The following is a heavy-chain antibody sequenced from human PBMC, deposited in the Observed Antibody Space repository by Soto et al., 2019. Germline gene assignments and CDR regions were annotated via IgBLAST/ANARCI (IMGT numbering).Heavy chain of an antibody. V-gene: IGHV5-10-1*01. CDR3: ARLPITMVRGVAGDYYYGMDV. CDR1: GYSFTSYW. D-gene: IGHD3-10*01. J-gene: IGHJ6*02. CDR2: IDPSDSYT. Sequence: PGESLKISCKGSGYSFTSYWISWVRQMPGKGLEWMGRIDPSDSYTNYSPSFQGHVTISADKSISTAYLQWSSLKASDTAMYYCARLPITMVRGVAGDYYYGMDVWGQGTTVTVS.